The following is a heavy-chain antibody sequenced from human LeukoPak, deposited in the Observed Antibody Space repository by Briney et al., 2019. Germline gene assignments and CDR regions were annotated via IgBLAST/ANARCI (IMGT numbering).Heavy chain of an antibody. D-gene: IGHD3-22*01. J-gene: IGHJ4*02. V-gene: IGHV3-9*01. CDR2: ISWNSGSI. Sequence: SLRLSCAASGFTFDDYAMHWVRQAPGKGLEWVSGISWNSGSIGYADSVKGRFTISRDNAKNSLYLQMNSLRAEDTALYYCATEIVWDFDYWGQGTLVTVSS. CDR3: ATEIVWDFDY. CDR1: GFTFDDYA.